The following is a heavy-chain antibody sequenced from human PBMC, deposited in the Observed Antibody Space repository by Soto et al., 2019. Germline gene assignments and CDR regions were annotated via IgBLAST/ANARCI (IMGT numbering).Heavy chain of an antibody. CDR1: GFSLITSGVG. V-gene: IGHV2-5*02. Sequence: QITLKEAGPTLVKPTQTLTLTCSFSGFSLITSGVGVGWIRQPPGKALEWLALIYWDDDKGYSTSLKSRLTITKDTSRNQLAHTMTNMDPADTATYYCAHTMAPRIFDYWGQGTLVTVSS. CDR2: IYWDDDK. CDR3: AHTMAPRIFDY. J-gene: IGHJ4*02.